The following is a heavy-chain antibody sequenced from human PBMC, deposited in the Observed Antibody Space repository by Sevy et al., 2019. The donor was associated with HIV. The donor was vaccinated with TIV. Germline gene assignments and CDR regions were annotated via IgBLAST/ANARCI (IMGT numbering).Heavy chain of an antibody. D-gene: IGHD2-2*01. Sequence: SETLSLTCSVSGGSISSGDYYWTWMRQSPGKGLEWIGYIYYSGITYYNPSLKSRVIISIDTVKNQFSLKLRSVTAADTAVYYCARYCTRTSPHNWFDPWGQGTLVTVSS. J-gene: IGHJ5*02. CDR1: GGSISSGDYY. CDR3: ARYCTRTSPHNWFDP. CDR2: IYYSGIT. V-gene: IGHV4-30-4*01.